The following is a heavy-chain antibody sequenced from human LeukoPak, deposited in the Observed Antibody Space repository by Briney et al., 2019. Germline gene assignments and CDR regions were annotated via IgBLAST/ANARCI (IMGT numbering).Heavy chain of an antibody. CDR2: IIPIFGTA. CDR3: ARGTGSTTLFDY. Sequence: AVKVSCKASGGTFSSYAISWVRQAPGQGLEWLGGIIPIFGTANYAQKFQGRVTITADESTSTAYMELSSLRSEDTAVYYCARGTGSTTLFDYWGQGTLVTVSS. D-gene: IGHD3-10*01. J-gene: IGHJ4*02. V-gene: IGHV1-69*01. CDR1: GGTFSSYA.